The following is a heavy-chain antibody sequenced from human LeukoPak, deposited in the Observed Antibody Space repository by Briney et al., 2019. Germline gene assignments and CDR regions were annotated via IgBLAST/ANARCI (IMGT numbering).Heavy chain of an antibody. CDR1: GYTFTGYY. CDR3: ARGRGYSGYDAHIFDY. J-gene: IGHJ4*02. Sequence: ASVKVSCKASGYTFTGYYMHWVRPAPGQGLEWMGWINPNSGGTNYAQKFQGRVTMTRDTSISTAYMELSRLRSDDTAVYYCARGRGYSGYDAHIFDYWGQGTLVTVSS. D-gene: IGHD5-12*01. V-gene: IGHV1-2*02. CDR2: INPNSGGT.